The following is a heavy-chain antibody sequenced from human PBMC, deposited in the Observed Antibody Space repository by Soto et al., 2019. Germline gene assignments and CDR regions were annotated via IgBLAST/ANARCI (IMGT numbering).Heavy chain of an antibody. Sequence: ASVKVSCKATGYTFTSYGISWVRQAPGQGIEWMGWISAYDGNTNYAQKLQGRVTMTTDTSTSTAYMELRSLRSDDTAVYYCARDYDSSGYYLPGSDYWGQGTLVTVSS. D-gene: IGHD3-22*01. J-gene: IGHJ4*02. V-gene: IGHV1-18*01. CDR2: ISAYDGNT. CDR3: ARDYDSSGYYLPGSDY. CDR1: GYTFTSYG.